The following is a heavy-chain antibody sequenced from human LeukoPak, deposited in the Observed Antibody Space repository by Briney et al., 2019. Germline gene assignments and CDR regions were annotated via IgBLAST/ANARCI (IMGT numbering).Heavy chain of an antibody. Sequence: GGSLRLSCAASGFTFSSYSINWVRQAPGKGLEWVSYITRSSDVIYYADSVKGRFTVSRDNAGNSLFLQMNSLRAEDMAVYYCARDQVGYSYGSQYGMDVWGQGTTVTVSS. J-gene: IGHJ6*02. CDR2: ITRSSDVI. CDR1: GFTFSSYS. V-gene: IGHV3-48*01. D-gene: IGHD5-18*01. CDR3: ARDQVGYSYGSQYGMDV.